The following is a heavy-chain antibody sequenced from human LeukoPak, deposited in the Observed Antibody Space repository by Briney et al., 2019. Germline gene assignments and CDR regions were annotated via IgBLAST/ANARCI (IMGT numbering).Heavy chain of an antibody. CDR3: ARLGEARAYYYGSGSSSMNYYYYGMDV. Sequence: SETLSLTCAVYGGSFSAYYWSWIRHPPGKGLEWIGEINHSGSTTYNPSLKRRVTISVDTSKNQFSLKLSSVTAADTAVYYCARLGEARAYYYGSGSSSMNYYYYGMDVWGQGTTVTVSS. J-gene: IGHJ6*02. V-gene: IGHV4-34*01. D-gene: IGHD3-10*01. CDR2: INHSGST. CDR1: GGSFSAYY.